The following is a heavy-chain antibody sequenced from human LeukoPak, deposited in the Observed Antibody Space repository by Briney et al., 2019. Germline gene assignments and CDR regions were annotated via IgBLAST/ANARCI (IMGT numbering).Heavy chain of an antibody. CDR2: ISGSGGST. V-gene: IGHV3-23*01. D-gene: IGHD2-21*02. CDR1: GFTFSSYA. CDR3: AKWGTYCGGDCYFLGDLDY. Sequence: DPGGSLRLSCAASGFTFSSYAMSWVRQAPGKGLEWVSAISGSGGSTYYADSVKGRFTISRDNSKNTLYLQMNSLRAEDTAVYYCAKWGTYCGGDCYFLGDLDYWGLGTLVTVSS. J-gene: IGHJ4*02.